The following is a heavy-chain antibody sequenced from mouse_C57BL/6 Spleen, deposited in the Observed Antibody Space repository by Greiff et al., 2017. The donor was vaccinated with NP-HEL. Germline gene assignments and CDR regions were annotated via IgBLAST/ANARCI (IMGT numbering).Heavy chain of an antibody. CDR3: AFYYFCSSDGGYAMDY. J-gene: IGHJ4*01. D-gene: IGHD1-1*01. CDR1: GYTFTDYN. V-gene: IGHV1-22*01. CDR2: INPNNGGT. Sequence: VQLQQSGPELVKPGASVKMSCKASGYTFTDYNMHWVKQSHGKSLEWIGYINPNNGGTSYNQKFKGKATLTVNKSSSTAYMELRSLTSEAAAVYYCAFYYFCSSDGGYAMDYWVQGTSVTVSS.